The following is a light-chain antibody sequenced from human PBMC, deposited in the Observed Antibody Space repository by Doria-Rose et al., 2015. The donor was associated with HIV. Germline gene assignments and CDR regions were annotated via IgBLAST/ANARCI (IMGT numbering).Light chain of an antibody. J-gene: IGKJ3*01. CDR2: WAS. V-gene: IGKV4-1*01. CDR3: QQYYDTPS. Sequence: DIRMTQSPESLGMSLGERATLNCKSNQSLLYTSKNYLAWYQQKPGQPPKLLIYWASTRQSGSSARFSGSGSGTDFTLTISSLEAEDVSVYYCQQYYDTPSFGPGTTVDIK. CDR1: QSLLYTSKNY.